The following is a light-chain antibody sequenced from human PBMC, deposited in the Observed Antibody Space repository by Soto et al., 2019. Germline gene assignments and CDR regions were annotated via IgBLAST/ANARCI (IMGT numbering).Light chain of an antibody. J-gene: IGKJ2*01. CDR2: DAS. Sequence: EIVLTQSPATLSLSPGERATLSCRASQRVSTYLAWYQQKPGQAPRLLIYDASNRATGIPARFSGSGSGTDFPLTINSLEPEDFAVYYCQQRSNWPPYTFGQGTKLEIK. CDR3: QQRSNWPPYT. CDR1: QRVSTY. V-gene: IGKV3-11*01.